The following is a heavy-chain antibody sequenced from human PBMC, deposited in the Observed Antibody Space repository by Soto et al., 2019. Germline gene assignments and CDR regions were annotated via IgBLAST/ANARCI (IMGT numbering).Heavy chain of an antibody. CDR2: INAGNGNT. CDR1: GYTFTSYA. J-gene: IGHJ4*02. Sequence: ASVKVSCKASGYTFTSYAMHWVRQAPGQRLEWMGWINAGNGNTKYSQKFQGRVTITRDTSASTAYMELSSLRSEDTAVYYCARSYLASLEIYYWGQGTLVTVSS. V-gene: IGHV1-3*01. CDR3: ARSYLASLEIYY. D-gene: IGHD1-1*01.